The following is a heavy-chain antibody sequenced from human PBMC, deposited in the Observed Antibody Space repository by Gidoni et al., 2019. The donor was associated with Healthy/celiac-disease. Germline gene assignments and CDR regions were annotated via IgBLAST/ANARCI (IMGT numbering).Heavy chain of an antibody. J-gene: IGHJ5*02. CDR1: GGTFSSYA. CDR2: IIPSFGTE. D-gene: IGHD6-13*01. CDR3: ARDRHMGSSWYWFDP. V-gene: IGHV1-69*01. Sequence: QVQLVQSGAEVTKPGSSVKVSCKASGGTFSSYASSWLRQSPGQGLEWMGGIIPSFGTENYAQKVQGRVTMTEDESTSKAYMELRSLRSEDTAVYYCARDRHMGSSWYWFDPWGQGTLVTVSS.